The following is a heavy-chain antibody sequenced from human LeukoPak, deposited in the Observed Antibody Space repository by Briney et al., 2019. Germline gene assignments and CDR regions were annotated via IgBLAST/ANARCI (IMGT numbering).Heavy chain of an antibody. J-gene: IGHJ4*02. D-gene: IGHD6-6*01. Sequence: PSETLSLTCTVSGGSISSSSYYWSWIRQPPGKGLEWIGEINHSGSTNYNPSLKSRVTISVDTSKNQFSLRLSSVTAADTAVYYCARAIGRSARPGVSRWGQGTLVTVSS. CDR2: INHSGST. CDR3: ARAIGRSARPGVSR. V-gene: IGHV4-39*07. CDR1: GGSISSSSYY.